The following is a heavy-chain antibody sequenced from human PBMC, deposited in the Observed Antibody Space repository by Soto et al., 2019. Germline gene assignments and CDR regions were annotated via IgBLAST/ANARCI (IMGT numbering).Heavy chain of an antibody. CDR2: ISYDGSNK. CDR1: GFTFSSYA. CDR3: AREPHGYDFWSGYSMDV. D-gene: IGHD3-3*01. V-gene: IGHV3-30-3*01. J-gene: IGHJ6*02. Sequence: QVQLVESGGGVVQPGRSLRLSCAASGFTFSSYAMHWVRQAPGKGLEWVAVISYDGSNKYYADSVKGRFTISRDNSKNKLYLQMNSLRAEDTAVYYCAREPHGYDFWSGYSMDVWGQGTTVTVYS.